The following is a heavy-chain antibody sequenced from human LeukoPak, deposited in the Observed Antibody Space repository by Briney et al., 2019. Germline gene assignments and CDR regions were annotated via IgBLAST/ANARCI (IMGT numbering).Heavy chain of an antibody. D-gene: IGHD3-10*01. CDR2: ISGSGGST. Sequence: GGSLRLSCAASGVTVSTSYMTWIRQAPGKGLEWVSAISGSGGSTYYADSVKGRFTISRDNSKDTLYLQMDSLRAEDTAVYYCAKGILWFGELLSGGFDYWGQGTLVTVSS. CDR1: GVTVSTSY. V-gene: IGHV3-23*01. CDR3: AKGILWFGELLSGGFDY. J-gene: IGHJ4*02.